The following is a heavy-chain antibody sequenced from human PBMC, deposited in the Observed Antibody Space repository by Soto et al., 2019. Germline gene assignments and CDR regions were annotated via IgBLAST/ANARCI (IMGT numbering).Heavy chain of an antibody. Sequence: SETLSLTCAVYGGSFSGYYGSWIRQPPGKGLEWIGEINHSGSTNYNPSLKSRVTISVDTSKNHFSLKLSSVTAAYTAVYYCARELPDSRYFDYWGQGTLVTVSS. V-gene: IGHV4-34*01. CDR3: ARELPDSRYFDY. CDR2: INHSGST. D-gene: IGHD2-15*01. J-gene: IGHJ4*02. CDR1: GGSFSGYY.